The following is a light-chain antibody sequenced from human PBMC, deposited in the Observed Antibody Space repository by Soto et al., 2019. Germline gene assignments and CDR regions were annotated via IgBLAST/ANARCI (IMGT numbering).Light chain of an antibody. V-gene: IGKV3-11*01. CDR3: QQRSDWTLT. CDR2: DAS. Sequence: EMVLTQAPATLSLSPGERVTLSCRASQRVSSYFAWYQQKPGQAHRLLSYDASTWAAGIPPRFSGRGSGTDFTLTISSLEPDDFAVYYCQQRSDWTLTFGGGTKVEIK. J-gene: IGKJ4*01. CDR1: QRVSSY.